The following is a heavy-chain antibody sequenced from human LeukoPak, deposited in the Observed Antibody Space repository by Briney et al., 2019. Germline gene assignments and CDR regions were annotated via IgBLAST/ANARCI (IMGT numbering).Heavy chain of an antibody. Sequence: GGSLRLSCAASGFNFNDAWLHWVRQAPGKGLEWVALIWYDGNNKYYADSVKGRFTISRDNSKNALYLQLNSLRAEDTAVYYCARQHCSGGDCYFFDWGQGTLVTVSS. CDR1: GFNFNDAW. V-gene: IGHV3-33*08. J-gene: IGHJ4*02. D-gene: IGHD2-15*01. CDR2: IWYDGNNK. CDR3: ARQHCSGGDCYFFD.